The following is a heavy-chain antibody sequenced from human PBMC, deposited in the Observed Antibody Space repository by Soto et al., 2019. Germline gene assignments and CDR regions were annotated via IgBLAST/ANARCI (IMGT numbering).Heavy chain of an antibody. CDR2: INPKSGGT. CDR1: GYTSRAYY. J-gene: IGHJ4*02. Sequence: QVHLVQSGPGLRKPGASVRVSCKPSGYTSRAYYKPWVQQAPGKGLEGTGGINPKSGGTLYAQKFQGRVTMTRDTSISTAYMELSRLRSDDTAVYYCARGGTFAYDTSGYSVYWGQGTLVTVSS. CDR3: ARGGTFAYDTSGYSVY. D-gene: IGHD3-22*01. V-gene: IGHV1-2*02.